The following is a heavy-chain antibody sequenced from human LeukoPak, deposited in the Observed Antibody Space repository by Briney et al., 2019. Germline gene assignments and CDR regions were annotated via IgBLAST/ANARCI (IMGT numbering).Heavy chain of an antibody. V-gene: IGHV4-39*01. CDR1: GGSISSSSYY. CDR2: ISYSGNT. J-gene: IGHJ6*02. Sequence: SETLSLTCTVSGGSISSSSYYWGWDRQPPGKGLEWIGSISYSGNTYYNPSLKSRVTISVDTSKNQFSLKLSSVTAADTAVYFCARISRDSSGRYGMHVWGQGTTVTVSS. CDR3: ARISRDSSGRYGMHV. D-gene: IGHD6-19*01.